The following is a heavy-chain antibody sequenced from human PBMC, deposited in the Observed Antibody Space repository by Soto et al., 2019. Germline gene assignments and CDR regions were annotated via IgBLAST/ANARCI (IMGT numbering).Heavy chain of an antibody. V-gene: IGHV1-18*01. CDR1: GYTFTTFG. CDR2: IDPNNGNT. D-gene: IGHD2-2*01. Sequence: ASVKVSCKASGYTFTTFGISWVRQAPGQGLEWMGWIDPNNGNTKDAQKFQGRLTMTTDTYTSTAYMELRSLRSDDTAVYYCAKEYCDSSRCYLPDYWGQGALVTVSS. J-gene: IGHJ4*02. CDR3: AKEYCDSSRCYLPDY.